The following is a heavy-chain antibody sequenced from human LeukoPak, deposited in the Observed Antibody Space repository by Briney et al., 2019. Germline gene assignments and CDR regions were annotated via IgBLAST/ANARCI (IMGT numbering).Heavy chain of an antibody. CDR3: ARQAYYYDSSGYPGCFDY. CDR1: GLPVGSNY. CDR2: FYGGGST. D-gene: IGHD3-22*01. V-gene: IGHV3-66*04. J-gene: IGHJ4*02. Sequence: GGSRGPSWAALGLPVGSNYLSWVGRAPGKGRGGVSVFYGGGSTYYADSVKGRFTISRDNSKNTLYLQMNSLRAEDTAVYYCARQAYYYDSSGYPGCFDYWGQGTLVTVSS.